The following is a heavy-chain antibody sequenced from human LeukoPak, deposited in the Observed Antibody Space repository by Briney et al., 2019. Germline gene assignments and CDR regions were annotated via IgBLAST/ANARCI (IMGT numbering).Heavy chain of an antibody. CDR2: IYYSGST. Sequence: SETLSLTCTVSGGSISSYYWSWLRQPPGKGLEWFGYIYYSGSTNYNPSLKSRVTISVDTSKSQFSLKLSSVTAADTAVYYCARDNCTNGVCYGSLDYWGQGTLVTVSS. V-gene: IGHV4-59*01. CDR1: GGSISSYY. CDR3: ARDNCTNGVCYGSLDY. J-gene: IGHJ4*02. D-gene: IGHD2-8*01.